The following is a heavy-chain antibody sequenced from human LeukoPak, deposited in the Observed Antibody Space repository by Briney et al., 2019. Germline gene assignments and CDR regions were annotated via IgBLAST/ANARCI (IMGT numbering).Heavy chain of an antibody. J-gene: IGHJ6*03. D-gene: IGHD3-22*01. Sequence: SETLSLTCTVSGGSISSYYWSWLRQPAGKGLEWLGRIYTSGSTNYNPSLKSRVTMSVDTSKNQFSLKLSSVTAADTAVYYCARDLIVSFAYYYYMDVWGKGTTVTVSS. CDR1: GGSISSYY. V-gene: IGHV4-4*07. CDR2: IYTSGST. CDR3: ARDLIVSFAYYYYMDV.